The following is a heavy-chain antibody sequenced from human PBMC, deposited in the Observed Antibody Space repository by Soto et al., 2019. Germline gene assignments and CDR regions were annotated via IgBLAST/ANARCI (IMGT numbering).Heavy chain of an antibody. D-gene: IGHD3-3*01. CDR2: IWYDGSNK. J-gene: IGHJ4*02. CDR3: AREAPTSYDFWSGYPYYFDY. V-gene: IGHV3-33*01. Sequence: QVQLVESGGGVVQPGRSLRLSCAASGFTFSSYGMHWVRQAPGKGLEWVAVIWYDGSNKYYADSVKGRFTISRDNSKNTLYLQMNSLRAEDTAVYYCAREAPTSYDFWSGYPYYFDYWGQGTLVTVSS. CDR1: GFTFSSYG.